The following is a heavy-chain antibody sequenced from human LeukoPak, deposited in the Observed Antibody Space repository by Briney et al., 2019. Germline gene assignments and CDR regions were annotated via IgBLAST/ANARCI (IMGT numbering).Heavy chain of an antibody. J-gene: IGHJ4*02. CDR2: IYSGGST. CDR1: GFTVSSNY. CDR3: ARDRVTMVRGIITPFDY. V-gene: IGHV3-53*01. D-gene: IGHD3-10*01. Sequence: GGSLRLSCAASGFTVSSNYMSWVRQAPGKGLEWVSVIYSGGSTDYADSVKGRFTISRDNSKNTLYLQMNSLRAEDTAVYCCARDRVTMVRGIITPFDYWGQGTLVTVSS.